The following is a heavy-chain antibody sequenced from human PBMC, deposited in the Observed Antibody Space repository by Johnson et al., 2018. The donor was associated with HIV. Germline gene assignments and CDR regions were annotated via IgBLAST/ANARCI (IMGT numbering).Heavy chain of an antibody. CDR2: IRYDGSNK. CDR1: GFTFSSYG. Sequence: VQLVESGGGVVQPGGSLRLSCASSGFTFSSYGMHWVRQAPGKGLEWVAFIRYDGSNKYYADSVKGRFTISRDNSKNTLYLQINSLGAEDTAVYYCASFPTGRFTIFGVTQGAFDIWGQGTMVTVSS. D-gene: IGHD3-3*01. J-gene: IGHJ3*02. CDR3: ASFPTGRFTIFGVTQGAFDI. V-gene: IGHV3-30*02.